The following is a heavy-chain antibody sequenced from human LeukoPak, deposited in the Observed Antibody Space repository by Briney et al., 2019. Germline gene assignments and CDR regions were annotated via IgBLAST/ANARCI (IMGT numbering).Heavy chain of an antibody. Sequence: GGSLRLSCAASGFTYSLFWMSWVRQAPGKGLEWVANIKQDGSEKYYVDSVKGRFTTSRDNAERSLYLQMNSLRAEDTAVYYCARGFASGDYGADWGQGTLVTVSS. CDR3: ARGFASGDYGAD. D-gene: IGHD4-17*01. CDR1: GFTYSLFW. CDR2: IKQDGSEK. J-gene: IGHJ4*02. V-gene: IGHV3-7*01.